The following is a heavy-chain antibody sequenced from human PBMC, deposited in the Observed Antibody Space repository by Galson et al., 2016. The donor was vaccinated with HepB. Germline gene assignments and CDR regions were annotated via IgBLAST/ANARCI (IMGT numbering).Heavy chain of an antibody. Sequence: TLSLTCIVSGDSISSSLYYWGYIRQPPGKGLEWIGTIFYSGNTYYNPSLKSRVTISVDTSKNQFSMKLTSVTAADTAIYYCARLTPDGDNLYFDYWGQGALVTVSS. CDR3: ARLTPDGDNLYFDY. CDR2: IFYSGNT. V-gene: IGHV4-39*01. J-gene: IGHJ4*02. CDR1: GDSISSSLYY. D-gene: IGHD5-24*01.